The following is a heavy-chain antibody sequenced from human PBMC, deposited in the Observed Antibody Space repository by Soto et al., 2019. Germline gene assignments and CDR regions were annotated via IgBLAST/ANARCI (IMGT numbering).Heavy chain of an antibody. Sequence: VASVKVSCKASGGTFSRYSITWVRQAPGHGLEWIGRIIPIFGIASYAQKFQGRVTITADESTSTAYMELSSLTSEDTAVYYCARGGGIVVVTAPYDHWG. V-gene: IGHV1-69*13. CDR3: ARGGGIVVVTAPYDH. D-gene: IGHD2-21*02. J-gene: IGHJ4*01. CDR2: IIPIFGIA. CDR1: GGTFSRYS.